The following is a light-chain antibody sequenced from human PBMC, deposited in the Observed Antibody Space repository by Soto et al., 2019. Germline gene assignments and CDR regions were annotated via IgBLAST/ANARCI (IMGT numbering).Light chain of an antibody. CDR3: SSYTSSSTLV. CDR1: SSDVGGYNY. V-gene: IGLV2-14*01. J-gene: IGLJ1*01. CDR2: EVS. Sequence: QSVLTQPASVSGSPGQSITISCTGTSSDVGGYNYVSWYQQHPGKAPKLMIYEVSNRPSGVSNRFSGSKSGNTASLTISGLQAEDEAAYYCSSYTSSSTLVFRTATTVTLL.